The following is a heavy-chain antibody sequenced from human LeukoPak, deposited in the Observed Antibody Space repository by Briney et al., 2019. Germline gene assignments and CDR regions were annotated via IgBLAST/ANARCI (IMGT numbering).Heavy chain of an antibody. V-gene: IGHV4-4*02. D-gene: IGHD2-8*01. CDR1: GGSISSSNW. CDR3: ARGLMGLDY. J-gene: IGHJ4*02. Sequence: SGTLSLTCAVSGGSISSSNWWSWVRQPPGKGLEWIGEINHSGSTNYNPSLKSRVTISVDTSKNQFSLKLSSVTAADTAVYYCARGLMGLDYWDQGTLATVSS. CDR2: INHSGST.